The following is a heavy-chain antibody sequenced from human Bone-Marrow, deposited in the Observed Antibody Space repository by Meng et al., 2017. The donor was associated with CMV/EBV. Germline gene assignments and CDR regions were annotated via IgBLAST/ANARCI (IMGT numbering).Heavy chain of an antibody. D-gene: IGHD2-15*01. J-gene: IGHJ4*02. CDR3: ARGGGGLDH. Sequence: SVKVSCKASGYTFTSYYIHWVRQAPGQGLEWMGWMNSNSGNTGYAQKFQGRVTMTRDTSESTAYMELRSLRSEDTAVYYCARGGGGLDHWGQGTLVTVSS. CDR1: GYTFTSYY. V-gene: IGHV1-8*02. CDR2: MNSNSGNT.